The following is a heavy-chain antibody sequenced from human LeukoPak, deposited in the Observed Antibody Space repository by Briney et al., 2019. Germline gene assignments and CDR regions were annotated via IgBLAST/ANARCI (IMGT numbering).Heavy chain of an antibody. CDR1: GGSITSNNFY. J-gene: IGHJ5*02. D-gene: IGHD3-16*01. V-gene: IGHV4-39*01. CDR2: IYFSGTTT. CDR3: ATHQGGFNWFDP. Sequence: SETLSLTYTVSGGSITSNNFYWDWVRQPPGKGLEWLGNIYFSGTTTYYNPSLKCRVTMSLDTSKNQFSLKLSSVTATDTAVYYCATHQGGFNWFDPWGQGFLVTVSS.